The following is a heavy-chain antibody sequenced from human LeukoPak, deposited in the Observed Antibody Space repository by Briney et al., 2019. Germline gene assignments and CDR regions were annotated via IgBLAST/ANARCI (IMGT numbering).Heavy chain of an antibody. Sequence: GGSLRLSCVGSGFNFRSYCMSWVRQAPGKGLEWVANIKPDGSQKYFVDSVRGRFTISRDNAKNSVYLQMTSLRAEDTALYYCVRDGMGGIKAFDMWGQGTVVTVSS. V-gene: IGHV3-7*05. D-gene: IGHD3-10*01. CDR3: VRDGMGGIKAFDM. CDR1: GFNFRSYC. CDR2: IKPDGSQK. J-gene: IGHJ3*02.